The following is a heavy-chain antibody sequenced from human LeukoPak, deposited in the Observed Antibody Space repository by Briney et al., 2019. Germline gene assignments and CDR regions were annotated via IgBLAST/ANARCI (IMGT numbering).Heavy chain of an antibody. CDR1: GFTFSDFN. D-gene: IGHD7-27*01. Sequence: PGGSLRLFCAASGFTFSDFNMNWVRQAPGKGLEWVSAIIGSGGSTYYADSVKGRFTISRDNSKNTLYLQMNSLRAEDTAVYYCAKRSLPSGPSTFDYWGQGTLVTVSS. V-gene: IGHV3-23*01. J-gene: IGHJ4*02. CDR3: AKRSLPSGPSTFDY. CDR2: IIGSGGST.